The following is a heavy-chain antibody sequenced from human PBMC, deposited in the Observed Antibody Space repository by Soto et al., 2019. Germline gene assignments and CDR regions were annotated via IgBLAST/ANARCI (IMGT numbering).Heavy chain of an antibody. Sequence: PSETLSLTCAVYGGSFSGYYWSWIRQPPGKGLEWIGEINHSGSTNYNPSLKSRVTISVDTSKNQFSLKLSSVTAAYTAVYYCAITRIENHYYGGRDVWGQGTTVTVSS. CDR1: GGSFSGYY. V-gene: IGHV4-34*01. CDR3: AITRIENHYYGGRDV. D-gene: IGHD3-3*01. J-gene: IGHJ6*02. CDR2: INHSGST.